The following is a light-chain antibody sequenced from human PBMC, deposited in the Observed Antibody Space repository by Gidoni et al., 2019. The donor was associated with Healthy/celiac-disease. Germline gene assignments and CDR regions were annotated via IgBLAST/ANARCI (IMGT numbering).Light chain of an antibody. CDR1: QSISSW. CDR3: QQYNSYSPWT. J-gene: IGKJ1*01. Sequence: DIPMTQSPSTLSASVGDRVTITCRASQSISSWLAWYQQKPGKAPKLLIYKASSLESGVPSRFSGSGSGTEFTLTISSLQPDDFATDYCQQYNSYSPWTFXQXTKVEIK. V-gene: IGKV1-5*03. CDR2: KAS.